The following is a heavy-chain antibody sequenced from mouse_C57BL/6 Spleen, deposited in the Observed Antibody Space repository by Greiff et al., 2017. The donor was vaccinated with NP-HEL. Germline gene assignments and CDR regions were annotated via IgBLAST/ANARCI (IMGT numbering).Heavy chain of an antibody. D-gene: IGHD2-5*01. Sequence: VKLQESGPGLVQPSQSLSITCTVSGFSLTSYGVHWVRQSPGKGLEWLGVIWSGGSTDYNAAFISRLSISKDNSKSQVFFKMNSLQADDTAIYYCARHEVNGYFDVWGTGTTVTVSS. CDR2: IWSGGST. J-gene: IGHJ1*03. V-gene: IGHV2-2*01. CDR3: ARHEVNGYFDV. CDR1: GFSLTSYG.